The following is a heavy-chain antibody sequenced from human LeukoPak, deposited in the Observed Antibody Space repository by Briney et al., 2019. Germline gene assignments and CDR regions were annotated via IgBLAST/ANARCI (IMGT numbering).Heavy chain of an antibody. J-gene: IGHJ4*02. CDR2: ISGSGGST. CDR3: AKGLAIIVVVITLHFDY. D-gene: IGHD3-22*01. V-gene: IGHV3-23*01. CDR1: GFTFSSYA. Sequence: GGSLRLSCAASGFTFSSYAMSWVRQAPGKGLEWVSAISGSGGSTYYADSVKGWFTISRDNSKNTLYLQMNSLRAEDTAVYYCAKGLAIIVVVITLHFDYWGQGTLVTVSS.